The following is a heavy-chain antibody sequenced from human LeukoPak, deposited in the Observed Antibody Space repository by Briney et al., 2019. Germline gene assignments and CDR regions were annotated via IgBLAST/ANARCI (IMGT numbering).Heavy chain of an antibody. V-gene: IGHV7-4-1*02. CDR1: GYTFTSYA. Sequence: ASVKVSCKARGYTFTSYAMNWVRQAPGQGLEWMGWINTNTGNPTYAQGFTGRFVFSLDTSVSTAYLQISSLTAEDTAVYYCASSSSVMNYWGQGTLVTVSS. CDR2: INTNTGNP. CDR3: ASSSSVMNY. J-gene: IGHJ4*02. D-gene: IGHD6-6*01.